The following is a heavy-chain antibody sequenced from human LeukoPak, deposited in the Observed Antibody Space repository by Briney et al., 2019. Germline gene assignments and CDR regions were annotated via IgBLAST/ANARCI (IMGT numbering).Heavy chain of an antibody. CDR3: ARDMVRGVNNWFDP. V-gene: IGHV7-4-1*02. J-gene: IGHJ5*02. D-gene: IGHD3-10*01. Sequence: GASVKVSCKASGGTFSSYAISWVRQAPGQGLEWMGWINTNTGNPTYAQGFTGRFVFSLDTSVSTAYLQISSLKAEDTAVYYCARDMVRGVNNWFDPWGQGTLVTVSS. CDR2: INTNTGNP. CDR1: GGTFSSYA.